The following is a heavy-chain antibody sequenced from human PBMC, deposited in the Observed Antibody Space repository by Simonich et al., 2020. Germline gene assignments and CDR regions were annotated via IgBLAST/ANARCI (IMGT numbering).Heavy chain of an antibody. Sequence: QVQLQESGPGLVKPSETLSLTCTVSGASISCYYWSWIRQPPGKGLEWIGYIYYSGSNNYNPSLKSRVTISVDTSKNQFSLKLSSVTAADTAVYYCARHDRWLQFYFDYWGQGTLVTVSS. CDR1: GASISCYY. J-gene: IGHJ4*02. CDR2: IYYSGSN. CDR3: ARHDRWLQFYFDY. V-gene: IGHV4-59*08. D-gene: IGHD5-12*01.